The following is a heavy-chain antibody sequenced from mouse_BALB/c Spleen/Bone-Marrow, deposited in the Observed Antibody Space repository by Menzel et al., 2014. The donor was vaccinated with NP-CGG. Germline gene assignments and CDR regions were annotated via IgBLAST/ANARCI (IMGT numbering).Heavy chain of an antibody. CDR2: ISYSGST. D-gene: IGHD2-3*01. J-gene: IGHJ2*01. CDR3: ATYDGYYFDY. CDR1: GDSITSGY. Sequence: EVKLQESGPSLVKPSQTLSLTCSATGDSITSGYWNWIRKFPGNKLEYMGYISYSGSTYNSPSLKNRISITREATKTQYYLQLHSVTTEDAAAYYYATYDGYYFDYWGQGTTLTVSS. V-gene: IGHV3-8*02.